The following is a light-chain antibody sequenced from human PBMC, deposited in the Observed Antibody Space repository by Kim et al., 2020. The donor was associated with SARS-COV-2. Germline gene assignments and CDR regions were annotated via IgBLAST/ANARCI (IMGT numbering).Light chain of an antibody. Sequence: QTPTPPCTGNRNNIGNQGAAWLQQHQGHPPKLLSYRDNNRPSGISDRLSASRSGNTASLTITGLQPEDEADYFCSAWDNSLSVWVFGGGTQLTVL. CDR3: SAWDNSLSVWV. V-gene: IGLV10-54*01. J-gene: IGLJ3*02. CDR1: RNNIGNQG. CDR2: RDN.